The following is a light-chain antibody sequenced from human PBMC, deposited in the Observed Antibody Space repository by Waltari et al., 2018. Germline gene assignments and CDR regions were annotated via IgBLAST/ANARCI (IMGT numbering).Light chain of an antibody. V-gene: IGKV1-6*02. CDR2: AAS. CDR3: LQDHTYPLT. J-gene: IGKJ4*01. Sequence: IQMTQSPSSLSASVGDRVTITCRASQGIRSDLGWFQQKPGKAPKLLIYAASSLQSGVPLRFSGSGSGTDFTLTISSLQPEDFATYYCLQDHTYPLTFGRGTKVEIK. CDR1: QGIRSD.